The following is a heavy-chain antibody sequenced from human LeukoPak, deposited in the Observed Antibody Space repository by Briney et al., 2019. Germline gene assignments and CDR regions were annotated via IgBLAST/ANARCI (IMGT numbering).Heavy chain of an antibody. CDR1: GFTFNRYW. Sequence: PGGSLRLSCTASGFTFNRYWMSWVRQAPGKGLEWVAFIRYDGSNKYYADSVKGRFTISRDNSKNTLYLQMNSLRAEDTAVYYCAKDRSPVATISFDYWGQGTLVTVSS. D-gene: IGHD5-12*01. CDR3: AKDRSPVATISFDY. CDR2: IRYDGSNK. V-gene: IGHV3-30*02. J-gene: IGHJ4*02.